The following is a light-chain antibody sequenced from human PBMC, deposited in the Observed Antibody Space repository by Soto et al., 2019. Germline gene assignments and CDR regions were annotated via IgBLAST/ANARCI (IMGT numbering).Light chain of an antibody. CDR2: DVS. Sequence: QSALTQPASVSGSPGQSITISCTGTSSVVGGYNYVSWYQQHPGKAPKLMIYDVSNRPSGGSNRFSGPKSGNTASLTISGLQAEDEAGYYCSSYTSSSTFVFGTGTKVTVL. CDR3: SSYTSSSTFV. CDR1: SSVVGGYNY. V-gene: IGLV2-14*01. J-gene: IGLJ1*01.